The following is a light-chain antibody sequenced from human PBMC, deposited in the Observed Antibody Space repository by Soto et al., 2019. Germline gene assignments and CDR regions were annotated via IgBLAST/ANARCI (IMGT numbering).Light chain of an antibody. CDR1: SGHSSYD. CDR3: QTWGTGIQV. Sequence: QPVLTQSPSASASLGASVKLTCTLSSGHSSYDIAWHQQQPERGPRYLMKVNSDGSHSKGDGIPDRFSGSSSGAERYLTISSLQSEDEADYYCQTWGTGIQVFGGGTKLTVL. V-gene: IGLV4-69*01. CDR2: VNSDGSH. J-gene: IGLJ2*01.